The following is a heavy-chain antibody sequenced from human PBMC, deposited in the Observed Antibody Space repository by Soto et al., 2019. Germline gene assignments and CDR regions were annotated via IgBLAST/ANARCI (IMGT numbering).Heavy chain of an antibody. J-gene: IGHJ4*02. D-gene: IGHD6-19*01. CDR2: ISHDGRNT. V-gene: IGHV3-30*18. CDR3: AKGGRQWLVTSDFNY. CDR1: GFTFSDYA. Sequence: VQLVESGGGVVQPGRPLRLSCAASGFTFSDYAMHWVRRAPGKGLEWVAVISHDGRNTHYADSVKGRFTISRDSSKNTVSLEMTSLRAEDTAVYYCAKGGRQWLVTSDFNYWGQGALVTVSS.